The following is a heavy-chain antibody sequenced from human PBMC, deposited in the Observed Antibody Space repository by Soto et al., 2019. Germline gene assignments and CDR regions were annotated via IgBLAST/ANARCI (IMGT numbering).Heavy chain of an antibody. CDR2: IIPLYGTT. D-gene: IGHD4-17*01. J-gene: IGHJ5*02. Sequence: QVQLVQSGAEVKKPGSSVKVSCKASGGTFNPYGMNWVRQAPGQGLEWMGSIIPLYGTTNYVQTFQGRVTITADESTSTVYMDLRSLRSEDTAIYYCARGPRATVTSLDPWGQGTLVTVSS. V-gene: IGHV1-69*18. CDR1: GGTFNPYG. CDR3: ARGPRATVTSLDP.